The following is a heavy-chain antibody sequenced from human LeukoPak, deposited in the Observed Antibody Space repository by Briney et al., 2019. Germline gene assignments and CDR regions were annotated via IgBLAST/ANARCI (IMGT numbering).Heavy chain of an antibody. CDR3: ARVRDEDAFDI. V-gene: IGHV4-39*01. CDR1: GGSISSSSYY. CDR2: IYYSGGT. Sequence: PSETLSLTCTVSGGSISSSSYYWGWIRQPPGKGLEWIGSIYYSGGTYYNPSLKSRVTISVDTSKNQFSLKLSSVTAADTAVYYCARVRDEDAFDIWGQGTMVTVSS. J-gene: IGHJ3*02. D-gene: IGHD4/OR15-4a*01.